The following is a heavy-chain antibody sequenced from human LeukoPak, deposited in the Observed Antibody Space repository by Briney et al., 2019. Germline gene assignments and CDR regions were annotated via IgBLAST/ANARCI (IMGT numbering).Heavy chain of an antibody. J-gene: IGHJ4*02. CDR2: IKQDGTEI. Sequence: GGSLKLSCAASGFTFNNYWMTWFRQAPGKGLEWVANIKQDGTEIYYVDSVRGRFIISRDNAENSLYLQMNSLRVEDTAVYYCARTPDGADYWGQGTLVTVSS. CDR3: ARTPDGADY. CDR1: GFTFNNYW. V-gene: IGHV3-7*01. D-gene: IGHD3-10*01.